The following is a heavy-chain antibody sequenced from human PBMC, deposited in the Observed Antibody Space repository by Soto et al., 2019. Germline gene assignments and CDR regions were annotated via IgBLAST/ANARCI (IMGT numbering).Heavy chain of an antibody. Sequence: GGSLRLSCAASGFTFSSYSMNWVLQAPGKGLEWVSSISSSSSYIYYADSVKGRFTISRDNAKNSLYLQMNSLRAEDTAVYYCARGSVTIFGVVIMQPYYYYGMDVWGQGTTVTVSS. CDR3: ARGSVTIFGVVIMQPYYYYGMDV. CDR1: GFTFSSYS. D-gene: IGHD3-3*01. V-gene: IGHV3-21*01. J-gene: IGHJ6*02. CDR2: ISSSSSYI.